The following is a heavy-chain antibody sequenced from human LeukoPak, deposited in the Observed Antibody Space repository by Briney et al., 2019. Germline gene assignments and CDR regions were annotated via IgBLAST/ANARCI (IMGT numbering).Heavy chain of an antibody. CDR2: ISDSGTIT. V-gene: IGHV3-23*01. J-gene: IGHJ4*02. Sequence: GGSLRLSCAASGFAFSSLAMGWVRQVPGKGLEWVSVISDSGTITYYADSVKGRFTISRDNSKNTLFLQMNSLRVEDTAVYYRAKDARRTSGWYFFDYWGQGILVTVSS. CDR3: AKDARRTSGWYFFDY. D-gene: IGHD6-19*01. CDR1: GFAFSSLA.